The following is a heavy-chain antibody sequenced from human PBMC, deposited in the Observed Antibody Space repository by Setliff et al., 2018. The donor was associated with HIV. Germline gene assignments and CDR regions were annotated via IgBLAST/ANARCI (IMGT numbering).Heavy chain of an antibody. Sequence: SETLSLTCSVSGDSISSSSYHWGWIRQPPGKGLEWIGSIYYSGSTYYNPSLNSRVTISVDASKNQFSLKLSSVTAADTAVYYCASLPPLYDSSGYYFDYWGQGTLVTSPQ. CDR2: IYYSGST. D-gene: IGHD3-22*01. CDR1: GDSISSSSYH. CDR3: ASLPPLYDSSGYYFDY. J-gene: IGHJ4*02. V-gene: IGHV4-39*01.